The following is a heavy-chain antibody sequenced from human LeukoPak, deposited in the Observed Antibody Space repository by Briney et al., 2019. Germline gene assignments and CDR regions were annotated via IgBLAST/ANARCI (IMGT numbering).Heavy chain of an antibody. V-gene: IGHV3-11*04. J-gene: IGHJ4*02. CDR1: GFAFDDYS. D-gene: IGHD6-19*01. CDR2: ISSTGGTT. CDR3: TRVLYSSGWPSIDY. Sequence: GGSLRLSCAVSGFAFDDYSMTWIRQAPGKGLGWVSYISSTGGTTYHADSVKGRFTISRDNAKNSLYLQMNSLRAEDTAVYYCTRVLYSSGWPSIDYWGQGTLVTVSS.